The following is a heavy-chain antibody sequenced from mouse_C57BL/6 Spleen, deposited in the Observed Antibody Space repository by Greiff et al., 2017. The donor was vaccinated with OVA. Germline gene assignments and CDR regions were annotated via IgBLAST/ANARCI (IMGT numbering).Heavy chain of an antibody. J-gene: IGHJ3*01. V-gene: IGHV1-50*01. CDR2: IDPSDSYT. CDR3: ARRLSNWGFAY. Sequence: VQLQQPGAELVKPGASVKLSCKASGYTFTSYWMQWVKQRPGQGLEWIGEIDPSDSYTNYNQKFKGKATLTVDTSSSTAYMQLSSLTSEDSAVYYCARRLSNWGFAYWGQGTLVTVSA. CDR1: GYTFTSYW. D-gene: IGHD4-1*01.